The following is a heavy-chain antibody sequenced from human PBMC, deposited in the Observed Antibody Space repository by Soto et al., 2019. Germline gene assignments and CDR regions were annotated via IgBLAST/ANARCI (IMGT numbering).Heavy chain of an antibody. CDR2: ISAYNGNT. CDR3: ARDSSTAGYSSSWYESSPDY. D-gene: IGHD6-13*01. Sequence: GASVKVSCKASGYTFTSYGISWVRQAPGQGLEWMGWISAYNGNTNYAQKLRGRVTMTTDTSTSTAYMELRSLRSDDTAVYYCARDSSTAGYSSSWYESSPDYWGQGTLVTVSS. J-gene: IGHJ4*02. CDR1: GYTFTSYG. V-gene: IGHV1-18*01.